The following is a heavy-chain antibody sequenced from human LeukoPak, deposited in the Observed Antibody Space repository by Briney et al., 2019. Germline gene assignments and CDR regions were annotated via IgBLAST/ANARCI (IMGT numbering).Heavy chain of an antibody. D-gene: IGHD6-13*01. Sequence: SVKVSCKPSGGTFSSYAISWVRQAPGQGLEWMGGIIPIFGTANYAQKFQGRVTITTDESTSTAYMELSSLRSEDTAVYYCARGGIAALNWFDPWGQGTLVTVSS. CDR3: ARGGIAALNWFDP. V-gene: IGHV1-69*05. CDR2: IIPIFGTA. J-gene: IGHJ5*02. CDR1: GGTFSSYA.